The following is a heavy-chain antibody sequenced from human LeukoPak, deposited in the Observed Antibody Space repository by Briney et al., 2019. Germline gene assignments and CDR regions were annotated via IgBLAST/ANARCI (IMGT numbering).Heavy chain of an antibody. D-gene: IGHD7-27*01. CDR2: VYRSGTT. CDR3: ARENWVFDY. J-gene: IGHJ4*02. V-gene: IGHV4-38-2*02. Sequence: SETLSLTCVVSGYSISSGYHWGWIRQPPGKGLEWIGSVYRSGTTYYDPSLKSRVTISVDTSKNQISLKVRSVTAADTAMYYCARENWVFDYWGQGPRSPSPQ. CDR1: GYSISSGYH.